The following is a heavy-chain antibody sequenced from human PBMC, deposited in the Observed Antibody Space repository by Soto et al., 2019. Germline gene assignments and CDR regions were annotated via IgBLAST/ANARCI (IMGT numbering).Heavy chain of an antibody. CDR1: GLTFRSYP. D-gene: IGHD3-3*01. CDR3: SKAKNDYWSGSPTNWFDP. CDR2: ISTSSSTT. V-gene: IGHV3-48*01. Sequence: GGSQRLSCAASGLTFRSYPMNWVRQAPGKGLEWGSYISTSSSTTYYTASVKGRFTISRDNANNALYLQMNSLRAEDTAVYYCSKAKNDYWSGSPTNWFDPWGQGSLVTVSS. J-gene: IGHJ5*02.